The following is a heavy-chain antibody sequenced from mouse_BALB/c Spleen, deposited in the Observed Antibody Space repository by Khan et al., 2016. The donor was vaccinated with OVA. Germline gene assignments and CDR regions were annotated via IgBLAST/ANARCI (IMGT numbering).Heavy chain of an antibody. CDR1: GYAFNVYW. Sequence: QVQLKQAGAELVRPGSSVKISCKASGYAFNVYWMNWVKQRPGQGLEWIGQIYPGDGDIDYNGKFKGKATLTADESSNTSYIQLSSLTSEDSAVYFCTRAEWDGFDYWGLGTLVTVSA. CDR2: IYPGDGDI. D-gene: IGHD4-1*01. J-gene: IGHJ3*01. CDR3: TRAEWDGFDY. V-gene: IGHV1-80*01.